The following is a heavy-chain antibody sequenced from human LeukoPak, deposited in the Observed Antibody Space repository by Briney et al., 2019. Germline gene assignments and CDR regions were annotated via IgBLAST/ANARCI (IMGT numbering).Heavy chain of an antibody. D-gene: IGHD4-23*01. J-gene: IGHJ4*02. Sequence: SETLSLTCAVSGGSITSSNWWTWVRQPPGKGLEWIGEIYHSGSTNYNPSLKSRFTISVDKSNNQFSLKLNSVTAADTAVYYCARNAGNSDVDYWGQGTLVTV. V-gene: IGHV4-4*02. CDR2: IYHSGST. CDR1: GGSITSSNW. CDR3: ARNAGNSDVDY.